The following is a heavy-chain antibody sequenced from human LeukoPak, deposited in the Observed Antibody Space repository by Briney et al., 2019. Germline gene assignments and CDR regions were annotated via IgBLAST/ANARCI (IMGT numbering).Heavy chain of an antibody. CDR1: GFVFRNAY. CDR3: TSTHYDISTAYYHPPDY. CDR2: IKTKIDGGTT. Sequence: PGGSLRLSCAGSGFVFRNAYMGWVRQAPGKGLEWVGHIKTKIDGGTTDYAAPVKGRFTISRDDSKNTVFLQMSESKSEDTALYFCTSTHYDISTAYYHPPDYWGQGTLVTVSS. V-gene: IGHV3-15*01. D-gene: IGHD3-9*01. J-gene: IGHJ4*02.